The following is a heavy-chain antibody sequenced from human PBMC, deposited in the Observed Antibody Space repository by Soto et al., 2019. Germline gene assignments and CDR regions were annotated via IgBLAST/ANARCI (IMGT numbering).Heavy chain of an antibody. D-gene: IGHD2-21*01. V-gene: IGHV4-4*07. CDR2: IYTTGRS. Sequence: QVQLQESGPGLVKPSETLSLTCTFSGYSTSTYSWNWIRQPAGKGLEWLGRIYTTGRSNYNPSLDSRISISVDPSTNLCFVTLSSVTAADTAVYECAGAAYTEGPLDSLGQSTLLTVSS. J-gene: IGHJ4*02. CDR3: AGAAYTEGPLDS. CDR1: GYSTSTYS.